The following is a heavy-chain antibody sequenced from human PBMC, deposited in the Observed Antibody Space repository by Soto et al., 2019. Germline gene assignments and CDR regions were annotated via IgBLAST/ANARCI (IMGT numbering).Heavy chain of an antibody. CDR3: ARGGGYCTNGVCHPAKNWFDP. D-gene: IGHD2-8*01. Sequence: SETLSLTCTVSGGSISSYYWSWVRQPPGKGLEWIGYIYYSGSTNYNPSLKSRVTISVDTSKNQFSLNLSSVTAADTAVYYCARGGGYCTNGVCHPAKNWFDPWGQGTLVTVSS. CDR1: GGSISSYY. J-gene: IGHJ5*02. CDR2: IYYSGST. V-gene: IGHV4-59*12.